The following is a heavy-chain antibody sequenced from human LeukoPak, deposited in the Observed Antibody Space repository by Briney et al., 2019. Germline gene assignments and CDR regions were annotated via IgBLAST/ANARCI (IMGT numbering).Heavy chain of an antibody. CDR3: AKDRVKLPRWSGGSCPILNFDY. J-gene: IGHJ4*02. V-gene: IGHV3-23*01. Sequence: GGSLRLSCAASGFTFSSYAMSWVRQAPGKGLEWVSAISGSGGSTYYADSVKGRFTISRDNSKNTLYLQMNSLRAEDTAVYYCAKDRVKLPRWSGGSCPILNFDYWGQGTLVTVSS. CDR1: GFTFSSYA. D-gene: IGHD2-15*01. CDR2: ISGSGGST.